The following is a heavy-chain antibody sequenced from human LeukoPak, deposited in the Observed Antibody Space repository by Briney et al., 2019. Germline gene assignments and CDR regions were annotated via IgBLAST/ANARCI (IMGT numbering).Heavy chain of an antibody. V-gene: IGHV3-43D*04. CDR1: GFTFDDYA. J-gene: IGHJ4*02. D-gene: IGHD6-19*01. Sequence: GGSLRLSCAASGFTFDDYAMHWVRQAPGKGLEWVSHISWDGGSTYYADSVKGRFTISRDNSKNSLYLQMNSLRAEDTALYYCAKDIAVAGKGMDYWGQGTLVTVSS. CDR3: AKDIAVAGKGMDY. CDR2: ISWDGGST.